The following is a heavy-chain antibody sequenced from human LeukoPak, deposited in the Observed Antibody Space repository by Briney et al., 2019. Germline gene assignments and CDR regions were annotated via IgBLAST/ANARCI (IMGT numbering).Heavy chain of an antibody. CDR3: ARGGYYGSGNDFRFDP. J-gene: IGHJ5*02. CDR1: GGSISSYY. CDR2: IYYSGST. D-gene: IGHD3-10*01. Sequence: SETLSLTCTVSGGSISSYYWSWIRQPPGKGLEWIGYIYYSGSTNYQPSLKSPVTISVDTSKNQFSLKLSSVTAADTAVYYCARGGYYGSGNDFRFDPWGQGTLVTVSS. V-gene: IGHV4-59*01.